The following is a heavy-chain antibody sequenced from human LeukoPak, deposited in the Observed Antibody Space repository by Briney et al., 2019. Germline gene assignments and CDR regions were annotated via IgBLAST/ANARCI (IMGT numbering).Heavy chain of an antibody. V-gene: IGHV1-2*02. CDR1: GYTFTGYY. CDR2: INPDSGGT. D-gene: IGHD6-13*01. CDR3: ARVRGDSSWYGLDY. J-gene: IGHJ4*02. Sequence: ASVKVSCKTSGYTFTGYYIHWVRQAPGQGLEWMGWINPDSGGTNYAQKFQGRVTMTRDTSISAGYMGLSGLRPDDTAVFYCARVRGDSSWYGLDYWGQGTLVSVSS.